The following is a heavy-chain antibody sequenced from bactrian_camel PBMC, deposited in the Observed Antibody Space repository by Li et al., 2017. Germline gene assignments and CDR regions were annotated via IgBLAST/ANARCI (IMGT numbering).Heavy chain of an antibody. D-gene: IGHD2*01. V-gene: IGHV3S54*01. CDR1: WPSSRKC. J-gene: IGHJ4*01. CDR2: IYNPGGST. CDR3: AAVERRRLTNKQDLGRAELYTV. Sequence: HVQLVESGGGSVQVGGSLRLSCKYDYWPSSRKCMAWFRQFPGKEREGVAGIYNPGGSTYYGDSVKGRFTISQENEQRLYLQMDNLKPEDTVTYYCAAVERRRLTNKQDLGRAELYTVWGQGTQVTVS.